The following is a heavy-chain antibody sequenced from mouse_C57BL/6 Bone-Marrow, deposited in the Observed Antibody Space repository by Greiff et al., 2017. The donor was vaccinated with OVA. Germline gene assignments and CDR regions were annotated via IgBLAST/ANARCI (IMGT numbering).Heavy chain of an antibody. CDR2: IYPGDGDT. CDR3: ARGGLYYYGSSYHDY. D-gene: IGHD1-1*01. CDR1: GYAFSSSW. J-gene: IGHJ2*01. Sequence: VQLQQSGPELVKPGASVKISCKASGYAFSSSWMNWVKQRPGKGLEWIGRIYPGDGDTNYNGKFKGKATLTADKSSSTAYMQRSSLTSEDSAVYFCARGGLYYYGSSYHDYWGQGTTLTVSS. V-gene: IGHV1-82*01.